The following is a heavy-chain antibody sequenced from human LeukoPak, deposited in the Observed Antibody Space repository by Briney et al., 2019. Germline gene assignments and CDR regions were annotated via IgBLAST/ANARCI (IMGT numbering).Heavy chain of an antibody. D-gene: IGHD3-22*01. CDR1: GFTFSSYA. CDR2: ISGSGGST. Sequence: PGGSLRLSCAASGFTFSSYAMSWVRQAPGKGLEWVSAISGSGGSTYYVDSVKGRFTISRDNSKNTLYLQMNSLRAEDTAVYYCAKDESSGYYYLYYFDYWGQGTLVTVSS. V-gene: IGHV3-23*01. CDR3: AKDESSGYYYLYYFDY. J-gene: IGHJ4*02.